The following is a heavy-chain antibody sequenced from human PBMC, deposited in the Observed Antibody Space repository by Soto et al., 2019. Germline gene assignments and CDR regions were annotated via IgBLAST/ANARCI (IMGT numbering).Heavy chain of an antibody. CDR2: IWHDGGNK. D-gene: IGHD3-16*01. CDR3: ARDGDVNTGFGKDY. V-gene: IGHV3-33*01. J-gene: IGHJ4*02. CDR1: GFTFSSYG. Sequence: LRLSCAASGFTFSSYGMHWVRQAPGKGLEWVAFIWHDGGNKFYAESVKGRFTISRDNSKSTLYLQMTSLSAEDTAMYYCARDGDVNTGFGKDYWGQGTLVTVSS.